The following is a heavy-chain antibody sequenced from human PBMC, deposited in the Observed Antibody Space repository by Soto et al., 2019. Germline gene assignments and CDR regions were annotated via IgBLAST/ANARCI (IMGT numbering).Heavy chain of an antibody. CDR3: ARVRINYGFWSGYYSSSWFDP. CDR1: GFSLSNARMG. D-gene: IGHD3-3*01. V-gene: IGHV2-26*01. CDR2: IFSNDEK. Sequence: QVTLKESGPVLVKPTETLTLTCTVSGFSLSNARMGVSWIRQPPGKALEWLAHIFSNDEKSYSTSLKSRLTTSDDTSKRQVVLNMTNKDPVDTATYYFARVRINYGFWSGYYSSSWFDPWGQGTLVTVSS. J-gene: IGHJ5*02.